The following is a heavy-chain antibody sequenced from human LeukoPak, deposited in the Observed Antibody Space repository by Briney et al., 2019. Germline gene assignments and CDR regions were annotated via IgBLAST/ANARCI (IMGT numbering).Heavy chain of an antibody. V-gene: IGHV1-2*02. J-gene: IGHJ3*02. CDR3: ATHPGGSLVRGEGAFDI. CDR1: GYTFTGYY. CDR2: INPNSGGT. Sequence: ASVKVSCKASGYTFTGYYMHWVRQAPGQGLEWMGWINPNSGGTNYAQKFQGRVTMTRNTSISTAYMELSSLRSEDTAVYYCATHPGGSLVRGEGAFDIWGQGTMVTVSS. D-gene: IGHD3-10*01.